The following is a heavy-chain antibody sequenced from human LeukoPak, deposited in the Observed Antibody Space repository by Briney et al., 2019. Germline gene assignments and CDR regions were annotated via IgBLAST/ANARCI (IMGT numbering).Heavy chain of an antibody. CDR1: GFTFSFHS. J-gene: IGHJ3*02. D-gene: IGHD3-22*01. V-gene: IGHV3-48*04. Sequence: PGGSLRLSCAASGFTFSFHSMHWVRQAPGKGLEWVSYISSSSSTIYYADSVKGRFTISRDNAKNSMYLQMNSLRAEDTAVYYCAREHYYDSSGPHDAFDIWGQGTMVTVSS. CDR3: AREHYYDSSGPHDAFDI. CDR2: ISSSSSTI.